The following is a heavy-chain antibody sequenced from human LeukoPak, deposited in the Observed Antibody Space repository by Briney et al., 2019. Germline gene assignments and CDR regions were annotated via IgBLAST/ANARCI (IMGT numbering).Heavy chain of an antibody. CDR1: GYTFTGYY. D-gene: IGHD5-24*01. CDR3: ARDNQGGRDGYNWVY. Sequence: GASVKVSCKASGYTFTGYYMHWVRQAPGQGLEWMGRINPNSGGTNYAQKFQGRVTMTRDTSISTAYMELSRLRSDDTAVNYCARDNQGGRDGYNWVYWGQGTLVTVSS. V-gene: IGHV1-2*06. CDR2: INPNSGGT. J-gene: IGHJ4*02.